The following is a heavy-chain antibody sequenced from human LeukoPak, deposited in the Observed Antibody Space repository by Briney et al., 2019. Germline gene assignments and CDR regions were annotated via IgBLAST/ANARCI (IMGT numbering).Heavy chain of an antibody. CDR3: ARRGAGFFDY. D-gene: IGHD1-26*01. CDR2: IYYLGST. Sequence: SETLSLTCTVPKGSMSHYYWSWIRQPPGKRLEWIGYIYYLGSTNYNPSLTSRVTISVDTSKNQFSLKLTSVTAADTAVYYCARRGAGFFDYWGQGALVTVSS. V-gene: IGHV4-59*08. J-gene: IGHJ4*02. CDR1: KGSMSHYY.